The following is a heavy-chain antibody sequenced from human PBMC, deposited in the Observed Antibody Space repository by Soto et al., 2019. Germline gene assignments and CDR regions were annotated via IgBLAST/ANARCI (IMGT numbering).Heavy chain of an antibody. CDR2: IYYSGNA. CDR1: GGSISSRSYY. J-gene: IGHJ4*02. V-gene: IGHV4-39*01. D-gene: IGHD6-13*01. CDR3: ARHKDTSSRYLLPDF. Sequence: SKPLSLTCTVSGGSISSRSYYWGWIRQPPGKGLEWIGSIYYSGNAYYNPSLKSRVAVSVDTSKNQFSLKVTSVTATDTAVYYCARHKDTSSRYLLPDFWGQGTLVTVSS.